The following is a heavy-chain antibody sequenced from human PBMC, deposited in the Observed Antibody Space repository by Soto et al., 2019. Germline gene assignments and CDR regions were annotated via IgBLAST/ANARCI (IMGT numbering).Heavy chain of an antibody. CDR2: INPSGGST. J-gene: IGHJ4*02. CDR1: GYTFTSYY. D-gene: IGHD6-19*01. Sequence: ASVKVSCNASGYTFTSYYMHWVRQAPGQGLEWMGIINPSGGSTSYAQKFQGRVTMTRDTSTSTVYMELSSLRPEDTAVYYCARGLAVAGFDYWGQGTLVTVSS. CDR3: ARGLAVAGFDY. V-gene: IGHV1-46*01.